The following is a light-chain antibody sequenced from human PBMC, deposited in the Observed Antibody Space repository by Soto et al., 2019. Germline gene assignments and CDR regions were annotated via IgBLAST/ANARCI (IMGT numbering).Light chain of an antibody. CDR1: QSITNY. J-gene: IGKJ2*01. CDR2: AAS. CDR3: QHSDSYPYT. Sequence: DIQMTQSPSSLSVSVGDRVTITCRASQSITNYLNWDQQKPGKAPKLLVYAASSLQSGVPSRFSGNGSWTDFTRTISSLQPEDFSTYYCQHSDSYPYTVGQGTKLEIK. V-gene: IGKV1-39*01.